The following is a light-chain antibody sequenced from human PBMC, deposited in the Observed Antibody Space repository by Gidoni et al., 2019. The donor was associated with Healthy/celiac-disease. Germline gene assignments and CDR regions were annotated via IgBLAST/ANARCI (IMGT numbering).Light chain of an antibody. V-gene: IGKV3-15*01. CDR3: QQYNNWPPNFT. Sequence: EIVMTQSPATLSVSPGERATLSCRASQSVSSNLAWYQQKPGQAPRLLIYVASTRATGIPAGFSGSGSGTEFTLTISSLQSEDFAVYYCQQYNNWPPNFTFGPGTKVDIK. CDR2: VAS. J-gene: IGKJ3*01. CDR1: QSVSSN.